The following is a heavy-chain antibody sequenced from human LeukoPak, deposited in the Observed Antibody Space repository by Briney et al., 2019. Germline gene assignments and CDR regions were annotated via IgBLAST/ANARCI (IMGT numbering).Heavy chain of an antibody. CDR2: IYHSGTT. D-gene: IGHD3-22*01. V-gene: IGHV4-38-2*01. CDR1: GYSISSAYY. J-gene: IGHJ4*02. Sequence: SETLSLTCAVSGYSISSAYYWGWIRQPPGKGLEWIGSIYHSGTTYYNPSLKSRVTISVDTSRKQFSLKVNSVTAADTAVYYCARAVERDYYDSSGCEYWGQGTLVTVSS. CDR3: ARAVERDYYDSSGCEY.